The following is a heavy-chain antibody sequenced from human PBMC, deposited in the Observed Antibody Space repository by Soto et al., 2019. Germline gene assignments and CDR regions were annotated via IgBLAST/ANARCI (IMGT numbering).Heavy chain of an antibody. CDR2: ISSNGGST. J-gene: IGHJ4*02. D-gene: IGHD6-19*01. CDR3: VNLRPSGWLFFDY. Sequence: GGSLRLSCSASGFTFSSYAMHWVRQAPGKGLEYVSAISSNGGSTYYADSVKGRFTISRDNSKNTLYLQMSSLRAEDTAVYYCVNLRPSGWLFFDYWGQGTLVTVSS. CDR1: GFTFSSYA. V-gene: IGHV3-64D*08.